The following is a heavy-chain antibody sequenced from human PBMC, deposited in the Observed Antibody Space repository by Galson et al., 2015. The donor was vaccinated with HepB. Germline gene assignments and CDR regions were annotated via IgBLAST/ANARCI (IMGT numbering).Heavy chain of an antibody. V-gene: IGHV1-18*04. CDR3: ARRYSTGWYSDKDYFDY. J-gene: IGHJ4*02. Sequence: VKVSCKASGYTFTSYGISWVRQAPGQGLEWMGWISAYNDKTTYAQKFQGRVTMTTDTPTSTAYMEVRSLRSGDTAVYYCARRYSTGWYSDKDYFDYWGQGTLVTVSS. CDR2: ISAYNDKT. D-gene: IGHD6-19*01. CDR1: GYTFTSYG.